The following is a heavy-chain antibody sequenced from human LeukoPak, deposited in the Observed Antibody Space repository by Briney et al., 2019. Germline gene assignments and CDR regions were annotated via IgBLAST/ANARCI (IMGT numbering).Heavy chain of an antibody. V-gene: IGHV3-21*01. J-gene: IGHJ4*02. Sequence: GGSLRLSCAASGFTFSSYSMNWVRQAPGKGLEWVSSISSSSYIYYADSVKGRFTISRDNAKNSLYLQMNGLRAEDTAVYYCARGRIAAAGTVFDYWGQGTLVTVSS. D-gene: IGHD6-13*01. CDR3: ARGRIAAAGTVFDY. CDR1: GFTFSSYS. CDR2: ISSSSYI.